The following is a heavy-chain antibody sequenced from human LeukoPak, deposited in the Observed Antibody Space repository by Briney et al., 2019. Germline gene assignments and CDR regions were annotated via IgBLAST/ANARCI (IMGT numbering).Heavy chain of an antibody. CDR3: ARVEGYCSSTSCYYYFDY. D-gene: IGHD2-2*01. J-gene: IGHJ4*02. CDR1: GGSISSSSYY. CDR2: IYYSGST. V-gene: IGHV4-39*01. Sequence: PSETLSLTCTVSGGSISSSSYYWGWIRQPPGKGLEWIGSIYYSGSTYYNPSLKSRVTISVDTSKNQFSLKLSSVTAADTAVYYCARVEGYCSSTSCYYYFDYWGQGTLVTVSS.